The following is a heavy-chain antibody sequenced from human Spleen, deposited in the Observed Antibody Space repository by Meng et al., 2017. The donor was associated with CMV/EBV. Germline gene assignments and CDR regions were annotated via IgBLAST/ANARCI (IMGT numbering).Heavy chain of an antibody. J-gene: IGHJ4*02. CDR1: GFTFSSYA. D-gene: IGHD3-22*01. CDR3: ARCPYDSSGYMVDY. V-gene: IGHV3-48*04. Sequence: GESLKISCAASGFTFSSYAMHWVRQAPGKGLEWVSYISGSGRTIYYADSVKGRFTISRDNAKKSLFLQMNSLRAEDTAVYYCARCPYDSSGYMVDYWGQGALVTVSS. CDR2: ISGSGRTI.